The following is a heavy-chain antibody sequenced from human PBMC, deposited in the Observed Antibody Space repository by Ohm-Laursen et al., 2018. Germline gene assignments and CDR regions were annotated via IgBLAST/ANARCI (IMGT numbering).Heavy chain of an antibody. CDR1: GGSFSNYY. CDR3: ARYGSCFDY. J-gene: IGHJ4*02. D-gene: IGHD2-15*01. Sequence: TLSLTCTVSGGSFSNYYWNWVRQPAGKGLEWMGRIYYSGSTYYNPTLKSRVTISVDTSKNQFSLKLSSVTAADTAVYYCARYGSCFDYWGQGTLVTVSS. V-gene: IGHV4-4*07. CDR2: IYYSGST.